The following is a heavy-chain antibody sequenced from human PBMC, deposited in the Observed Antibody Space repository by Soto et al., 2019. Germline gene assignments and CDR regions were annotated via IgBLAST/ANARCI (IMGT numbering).Heavy chain of an antibody. J-gene: IGHJ5*02. CDR3: ATTPVTMYNWFDP. D-gene: IGHD4-17*01. CDR1: GFTFSTYA. CDR2: ISGSGGNT. V-gene: IGHV3-23*01. Sequence: LRLSCAASGFTFSTYAMSWVRQAPGKGLEWVSGISGSGGNTYYADSVKGRCTISRDNSKNTLYLNMNNLRAEDTAVYYCATTPVTMYNWFDPWGQGTPVTVSS.